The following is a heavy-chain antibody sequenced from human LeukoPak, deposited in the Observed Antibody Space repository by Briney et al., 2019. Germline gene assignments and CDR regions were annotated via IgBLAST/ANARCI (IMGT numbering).Heavy chain of an antibody. CDR1: GFTFSDYY. V-gene: IGHV3-11*01. Sequence: GGSLRLSCAASGFTFSDYYMSWIRQAPGKGLEWVSYISSSGSTIYYADSVKGRFTISRDNAKNSLYLQMNSPRAEDTAVYYCARGPPYHDILTGYPDYWGQGALVTVSS. J-gene: IGHJ4*02. D-gene: IGHD3-9*01. CDR2: ISSSGSTI. CDR3: ARGPPYHDILTGYPDY.